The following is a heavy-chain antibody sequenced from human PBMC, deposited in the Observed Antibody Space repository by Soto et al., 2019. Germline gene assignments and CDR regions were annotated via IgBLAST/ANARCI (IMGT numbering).Heavy chain of an antibody. Sequence: QVQLVESGGGLVKPGVSLRLSCAASGFTFSDYYMSWIRQAPGKGLEWVSYISSSSSYTNYADSVKGRFTISRDNAKNSLYLQMNSLRAEDTAVYYCASQWAQDYYGMDVWGQGTTVTVSS. V-gene: IGHV3-11*06. D-gene: IGHD2-8*01. CDR2: ISSSSSYT. CDR3: ASQWAQDYYGMDV. CDR1: GFTFSDYY. J-gene: IGHJ6*02.